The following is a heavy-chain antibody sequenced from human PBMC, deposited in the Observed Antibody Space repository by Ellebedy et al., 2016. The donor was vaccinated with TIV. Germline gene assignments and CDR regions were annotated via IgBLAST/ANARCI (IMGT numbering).Heavy chain of an antibody. CDR1: GFTFSSYA. CDR2: ISASGVGT. V-gene: IGHV3-23*01. J-gene: IGHJ5*02. D-gene: IGHD1-26*01. Sequence: PGGSLRLSCAASGFTFSSYAMSWVRQAPGKGLEWVSGISASGVGTYYADSVKGRFTISRDNSKNTLYLQMNSLRAEDTAVYYCARSGEHDTWGQGTLVTVSS. CDR3: ARSGEHDT.